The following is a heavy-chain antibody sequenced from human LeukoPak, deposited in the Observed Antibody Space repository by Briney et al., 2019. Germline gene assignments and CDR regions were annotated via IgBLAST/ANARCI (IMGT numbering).Heavy chain of an antibody. V-gene: IGHV1-69*04. Sequence: SVKVSCKASGGTFSSYAITWVRQAPGQGLEWMGRIIPILGIANYAQKFQGRVTIIADKSTSTAYMELSSLGSEDTAVYYCARDLYSGHEGNAFDIWAQGTMVTVSS. CDR2: IIPILGIA. D-gene: IGHD5-12*01. J-gene: IGHJ3*02. CDR3: ARDLYSGHEGNAFDI. CDR1: GGTFSSYA.